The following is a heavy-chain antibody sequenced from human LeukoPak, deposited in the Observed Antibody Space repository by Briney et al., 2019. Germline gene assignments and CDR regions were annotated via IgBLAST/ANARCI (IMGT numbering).Heavy chain of an antibody. CDR2: IYPGDSDT. D-gene: IGHD1-26*01. Sequence: KVSCKASGYTFTSYGISWVRQAPGQGLEWMGRIYPGDSDTRYSPSFQGQVTISADKSISTAYLQWSSLKASDTAMYYCARIGSGSYARDAFDIWGQGTMVTVSS. V-gene: IGHV5-51*01. J-gene: IGHJ3*02. CDR1: GYTFTSYG. CDR3: ARIGSGSYARDAFDI.